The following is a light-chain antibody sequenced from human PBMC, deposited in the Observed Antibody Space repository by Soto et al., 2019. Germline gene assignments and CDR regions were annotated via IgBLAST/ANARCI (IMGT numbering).Light chain of an antibody. J-gene: IGLJ3*02. CDR2: EVN. CDR1: SSDVGAYNY. Sequence: QSVLTQPPSASGSPGQSVTISCTGTSSDVGAYNYVSWYQQYPGKAPKLMIYEVNKRPSGVPDRFSGSKSGKTASLTVSGLQPVDEADYHCSSYAGSSIWVFGGGTNVTVL. CDR3: SSYAGSSIWV. V-gene: IGLV2-8*01.